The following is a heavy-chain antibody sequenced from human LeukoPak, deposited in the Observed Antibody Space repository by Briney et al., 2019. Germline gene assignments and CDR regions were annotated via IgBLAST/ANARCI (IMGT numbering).Heavy chain of an antibody. D-gene: IGHD4-17*01. V-gene: IGHV4-34*01. J-gene: IGHJ4*02. Sequence: KPSETLSLTCAVYGGSFRDYYWSWIRQPPGKGLEWIGEINHSGSTNYNPSLKSRVIISVDTSKNHFLLNLTSVTAADTAVYYCARGGAVTTGVDNWGRGTLVTVSS. CDR1: GGSFRDYY. CDR2: INHSGST. CDR3: ARGGAVTTGVDN.